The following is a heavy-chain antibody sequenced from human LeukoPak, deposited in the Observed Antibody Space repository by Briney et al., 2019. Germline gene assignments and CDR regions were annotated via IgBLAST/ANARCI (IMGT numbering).Heavy chain of an antibody. CDR1: GGSFSGYY. V-gene: IGHV4-34*01. J-gene: IGHJ4*02. CDR2: INHSGST. Sequence: PLETLSLTCAVYGGSFSGYYWSWIRHPPGKGLEWIGEINHSGSTNYNPPLKSRVTISVDTSKNQFSLKLSSVTAADTAVYYCARDSSSWSTLDYWGQGTLVTVSS. CDR3: ARDSSSWSTLDY. D-gene: IGHD6-13*01.